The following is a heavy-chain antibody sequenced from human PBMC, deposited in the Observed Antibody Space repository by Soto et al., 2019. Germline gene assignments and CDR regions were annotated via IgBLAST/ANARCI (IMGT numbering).Heavy chain of an antibody. CDR2: ISSSSSYI. D-gene: IGHD3-10*01. CDR3: ARVLFGSPAAFDI. V-gene: IGHV3-21*01. CDR1: GFTFSNYA. J-gene: IGHJ3*02. Sequence: GGSLRLSCAASGFTFSNYAVSWVRQAPGKGLEWVSSISSSSSYIYYADSVKGRFTISRDNAKNSLYLQMNSLRAEDTAVYYCARVLFGSPAAFDIWGQGTMVTVSS.